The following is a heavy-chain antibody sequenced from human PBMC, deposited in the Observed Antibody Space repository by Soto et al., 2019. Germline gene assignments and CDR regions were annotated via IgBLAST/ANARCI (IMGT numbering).Heavy chain of an antibody. J-gene: IGHJ4*02. CDR3: AKDRSCSGGSCSGVDS. Sequence: GGSLRLSCVTSEFTFNKFAMSWVRQAPGKGLEWVSVIGDNGGATFYADPVKGRFTISRDNSKNTLYLQMDSLRAEDTAIYYCAKDRSCSGGSCSGVDSWGQGTLVTVSS. V-gene: IGHV3-23*01. CDR2: IGDNGGAT. CDR1: EFTFNKFA. D-gene: IGHD2-15*01.